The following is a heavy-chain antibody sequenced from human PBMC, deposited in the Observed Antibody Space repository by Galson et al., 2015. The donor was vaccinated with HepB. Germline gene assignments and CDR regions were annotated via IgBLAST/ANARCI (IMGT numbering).Heavy chain of an antibody. CDR1: GFMFSDYY. V-gene: IGHV3-11*03. Sequence: SLRPSCAASGFMFSDYYMAWIRQAPGKGLEWVSSISGGGGHTYYSESVKGRFTISRDRSKNTVYLQMTRLGAEDTAIYYCVKDGPPSFIPHFFDSWGQGIRVTVSS. CDR2: ISGGGGHT. D-gene: IGHD2-15*01. J-gene: IGHJ5*01. CDR3: VKDGPPSFIPHFFDS.